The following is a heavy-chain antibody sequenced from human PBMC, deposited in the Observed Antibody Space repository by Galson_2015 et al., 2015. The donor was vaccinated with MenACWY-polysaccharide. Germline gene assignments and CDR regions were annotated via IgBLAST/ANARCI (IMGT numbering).Heavy chain of an antibody. CDR1: GFTFSSYE. D-gene: IGHD6-13*01. CDR2: ISSSGSTI. CDR3: ARDRRRAGIAAAGAVYYYYGMDV. J-gene: IGHJ6*02. V-gene: IGHV3-48*03. Sequence: SLRLSCAASGFTFSSYEMNWVRQAPGKGLEWVSYISSSGSTIYYADSVKGRFTISRDNAKNSLYLQMNSLRAEDTAVYYCARDRRRAGIAAAGAVYYYYGMDVWGQGTTVTVSS.